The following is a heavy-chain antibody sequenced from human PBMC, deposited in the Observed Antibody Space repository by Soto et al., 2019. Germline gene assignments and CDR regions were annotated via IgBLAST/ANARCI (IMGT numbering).Heavy chain of an antibody. CDR3: ARDRYSYYDFWSGSLPYYYYGMDV. J-gene: IGHJ6*02. Sequence: GGSLRLSCAASGFPLRGYAMSWVRQAPGKGLGWVSSISDSGSSTYYADSVKGRFTTSRDNSKNTLYLQMNSLRAEDTAVYYCARDRYSYYDFWSGSLPYYYYGMDVWGQGTTVTVSS. V-gene: IGHV3-23*01. CDR1: GFPLRGYA. CDR2: ISDSGSST. D-gene: IGHD3-3*01.